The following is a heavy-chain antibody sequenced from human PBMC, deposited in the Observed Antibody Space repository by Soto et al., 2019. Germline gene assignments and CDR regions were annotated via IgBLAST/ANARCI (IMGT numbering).Heavy chain of an antibody. Sequence: SETLSLTCTVSGGSISSYYWSWIRQPPGKGLEWIWYIYCSGSTNYNPSLKSRVTISVDTSKNQFSLKLSSVTAADTAVYYCARGGYDFWNLHYMDVWGKGTTVTVSS. CDR3: ARGGYDFWNLHYMDV. CDR1: GGSISSYY. V-gene: IGHV4-59*01. D-gene: IGHD3-3*01. CDR2: IYCSGST. J-gene: IGHJ6*03.